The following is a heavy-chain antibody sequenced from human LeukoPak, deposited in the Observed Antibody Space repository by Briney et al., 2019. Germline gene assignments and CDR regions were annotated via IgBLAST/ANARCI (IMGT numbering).Heavy chain of an antibody. CDR2: INHSGST. V-gene: IGHV4-34*01. CDR3: ARGFQLYYDFWSGYFGTSLNWFDP. J-gene: IGHJ5*02. D-gene: IGHD3-3*01. CDR1: GGSFSGYY. Sequence: SETLSLTCAVYGGSFSGYYWSWIRQPPGKGLEWIGEINHSGSTNYNPSLKSRVTISVDTSKNQFSLKLSSVTAADTAVYYCARGFQLYYDFWSGYFGTSLNWFDPWGQGTLVTVSS.